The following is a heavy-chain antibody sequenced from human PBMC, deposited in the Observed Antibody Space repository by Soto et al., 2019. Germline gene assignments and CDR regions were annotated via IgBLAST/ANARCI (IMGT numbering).Heavy chain of an antibody. CDR3: ASVAYFDVSHYLAY. V-gene: IGHV1-3*01. J-gene: IGHJ4*02. D-gene: IGHD3-22*01. Sequence: ASVMVSWKDAGYTFTSYGINWVRQAPGRGLEWMGWINPGNGNTKYSQQFQGRVIIYRDTSASTAYMELSSLRSEDTAVYYCASVAYFDVSHYLAYWGLGTLVTGTS. CDR2: INPGNGNT. CDR1: GYTFTSYG.